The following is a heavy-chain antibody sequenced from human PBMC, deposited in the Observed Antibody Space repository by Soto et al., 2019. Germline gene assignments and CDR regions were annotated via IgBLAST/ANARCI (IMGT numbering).Heavy chain of an antibody. V-gene: IGHV3-73*01. CDR1: GFVFKDSS. CDR3: TRPISAVQDY. Sequence: EVLLVESGGGMVLPGGSLKLSCAAFGFVFKDSSIHWVRQASGKGLEWVGRIREIAYSYATAYAESVKGRFTISRDDSNHTAYLQMSCLKIEDTAIYYCTRPISAVQDYSGQGTLPTVSS. J-gene: IGHJ4*02. CDR2: IREIAYSYAT. D-gene: IGHD1-20*01.